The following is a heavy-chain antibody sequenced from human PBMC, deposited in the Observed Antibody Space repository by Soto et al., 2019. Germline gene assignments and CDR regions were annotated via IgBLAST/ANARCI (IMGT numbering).Heavy chain of an antibody. V-gene: IGHV6-1*01. J-gene: IGHJ4*02. CDR1: GDSVSRNSVA. D-gene: IGHD6-13*01. CDR2: TYYRSKWNN. CDR3: ARSNPHSSSWYTFDY. Sequence: PSQTLSLTCAISGDSVSRNSVAWNWIRQSPSRGLEWLGRTYYRSKWNNDYAGSVRSRIIINPDTSKNQFSLQLNSVTPEDTAMYYCARSNPHSSSWYTFDYWGQGTLVTVSS.